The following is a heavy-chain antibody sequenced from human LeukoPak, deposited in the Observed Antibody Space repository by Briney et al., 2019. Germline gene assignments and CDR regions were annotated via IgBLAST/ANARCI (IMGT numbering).Heavy chain of an antibody. V-gene: IGHV3-30*18. CDR3: AKVGGSSSTSCYHDAFDI. CDR2: ISYDGSNK. D-gene: IGHD2-2*01. Sequence: GRSLRLSCAASGFTFSSYGMHWVGQAPGKGLEGVAVISYDGSNKYYADSVKGRFTTSRDNSKNTLYLQMNSLRAEDTAVYYCAKVGGSSSTSCYHDAFDIWGQGTMVTVSS. CDR1: GFTFSSYG. J-gene: IGHJ3*02.